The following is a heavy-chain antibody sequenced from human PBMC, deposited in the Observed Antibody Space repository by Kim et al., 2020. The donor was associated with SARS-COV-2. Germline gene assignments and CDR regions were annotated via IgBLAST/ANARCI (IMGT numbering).Heavy chain of an antibody. V-gene: IGHV3-11*01. CDR3: AAGGGLRSVV. Sequence: GGSLRLSCAASGISLSDYRMSWSRQAPGKGLEWVSDINFSGSIIYYAESVKGRFTISRDNAKNSLYLQMNSLRDEDTAVYYCAAGGGLRSVVWGQGTTVTVSS. CDR1: GISLSDYR. D-gene: IGHD4-17*01. J-gene: IGHJ6*02. CDR2: INFSGSII.